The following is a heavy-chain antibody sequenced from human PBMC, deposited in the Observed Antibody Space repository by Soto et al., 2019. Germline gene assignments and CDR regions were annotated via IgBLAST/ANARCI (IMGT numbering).Heavy chain of an antibody. D-gene: IGHD4-17*01. CDR2: IDPSDSYT. V-gene: IGHV5-10-1*01. CDR1: GYRFITSW. J-gene: IGHJ4*02. CDR3: ARDGGRGYDGNYGDYSFDY. Sequence: PGESLKISCEGSGYRFITSWISWVRQMPGEGLEWMGRIDPSDSYTNYSPSFQGHVTISVDKSISTAYLQWSSLKASDTAMYYCARDGGRGYDGNYGDYSFDYWGRGTLVTVSS.